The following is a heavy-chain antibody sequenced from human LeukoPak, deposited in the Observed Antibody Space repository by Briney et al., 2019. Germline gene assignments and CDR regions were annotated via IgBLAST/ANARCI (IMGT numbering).Heavy chain of an antibody. V-gene: IGHV3-7*01. J-gene: IGHJ5*02. Sequence: GGSLRLSCAASGFTFSSYWMTWVRQAPGKGLEWVANINKDGSEKNYVDSVKGRFTISRDNAKNSLYLQMNSLRAEDTAVYYCARVPYYDFSGNWFDPWGQGTLVTVSS. CDR3: ARVPYYDFSGNWFDP. CDR2: INKDGSEK. D-gene: IGHD3-3*01. CDR1: GFTFSSYW.